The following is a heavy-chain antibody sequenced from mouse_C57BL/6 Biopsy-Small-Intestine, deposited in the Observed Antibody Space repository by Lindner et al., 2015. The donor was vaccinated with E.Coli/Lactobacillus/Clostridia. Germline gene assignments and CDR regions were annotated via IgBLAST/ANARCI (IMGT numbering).Heavy chain of an antibody. CDR1: GYTFSNCV. D-gene: IGHD3-3*01. CDR3: ARGDFFFDS. Sequence: VQLQESGPELVKPGASMKMSCKASGYTFSNCVMHWVKQKPGQGLEWIGYINPYNDGIKYNEKFKGKATLTSDKSSSTAYMELSSLTSEDSAVYYCARGDFFFDSWGQGTTLTVSS. V-gene: IGHV1-14*01. CDR2: INPYNDGI. J-gene: IGHJ2*01.